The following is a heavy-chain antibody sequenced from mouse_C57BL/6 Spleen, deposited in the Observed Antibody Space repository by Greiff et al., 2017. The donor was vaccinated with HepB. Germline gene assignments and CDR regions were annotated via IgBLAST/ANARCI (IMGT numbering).Heavy chain of an antibody. CDR2: IHPNSGST. CDR3: ARVITTVASYYFDY. Sequence: QVHVKQPGAELVKPGASVKLSCKASGYTFTSYWMHWVKQRPGQGLEWIGMIHPNSGSTNYNEKFKSKATLTVDKSSSTAYMQLSSLTSEDSAVYYCARVITTVASYYFDYWGQGTTLTVSS. V-gene: IGHV1-64*01. D-gene: IGHD1-1*01. J-gene: IGHJ2*01. CDR1: GYTFTSYW.